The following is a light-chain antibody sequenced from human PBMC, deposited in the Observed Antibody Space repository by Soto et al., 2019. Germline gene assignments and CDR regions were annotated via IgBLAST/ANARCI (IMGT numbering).Light chain of an antibody. CDR3: QQFDDSVT. Sequence: EIVLTQSPGTLSLSPGGRATLSCRASHSVSRTYLAWYQQKPGHAPRLLIFGASDRATGTPDRFSGSGSGTDFTLTISRLEPEDSAVYYCQQFDDSVTFGQGTRLEI. CDR2: GAS. J-gene: IGKJ5*01. V-gene: IGKV3-20*01. CDR1: HSVSRTY.